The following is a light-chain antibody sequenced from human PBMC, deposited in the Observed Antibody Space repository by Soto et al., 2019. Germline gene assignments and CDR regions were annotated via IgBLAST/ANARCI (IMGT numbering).Light chain of an antibody. V-gene: IGKV3-20*01. CDR3: QQYLGSPPGYS. CDR2: GAS. Sequence: EIVLTQSPGTLSLSPGERATLSCRASQSVSSGYLAWYQQKPGQAPRLRIYGASSRATGIPDRFSGSGSWTEFTLTSSRLEPADFAVYYCQQYLGSPPGYSFGQGTKLEIK. CDR1: QSVSSGY. J-gene: IGKJ2*01.